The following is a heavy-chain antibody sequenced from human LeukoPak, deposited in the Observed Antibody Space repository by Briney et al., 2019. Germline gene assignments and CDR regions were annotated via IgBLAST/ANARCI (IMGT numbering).Heavy chain of an antibody. V-gene: IGHV3-30*18. D-gene: IGHD2-8*01. J-gene: IGHJ4*02. CDR2: ISYDGSNK. Sequence: PGGSLRLSCAASGFTFSSYGMHWVRQAPGKGLEWVAVISYDGSNKYYADSVKGRFTISRDNSKNTLYLQMNSLRAEDTAVYYCSYDTTGPEDYWGQGTLVTVSS. CDR1: GFTFSSYG. CDR3: SYDTTGPEDY.